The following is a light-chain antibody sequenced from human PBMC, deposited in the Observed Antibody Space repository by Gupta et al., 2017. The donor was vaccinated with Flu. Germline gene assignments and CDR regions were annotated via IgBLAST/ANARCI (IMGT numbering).Light chain of an antibody. V-gene: IGKV3-20*01. J-gene: IGKJ1*01. CDR1: QSVSNNY. CDR2: GAS. CDR3: QQYGSSPQT. Sequence: GTLSLSPGERATLSCRASQSVSNNYLAWYQQKPGQAPRLLIYGASNRATGIPDRFSGSGSETDFTLTISRLEPEDFAVYYCQQYGSSPQTFGQGTKAEIK.